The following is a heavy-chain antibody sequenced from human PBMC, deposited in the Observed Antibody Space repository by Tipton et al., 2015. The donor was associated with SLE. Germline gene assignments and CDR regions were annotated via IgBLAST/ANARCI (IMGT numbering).Heavy chain of an antibody. J-gene: IGHJ4*02. CDR3: ARAIGANYFNF. CDR1: GGSVSSNY. D-gene: IGHD3-16*01. V-gene: IGHV4-59*02. CDR2: IDYRDIT. Sequence: TLSLTCTVSGGSVSSNYWSWIRQPPGKGLEWIGYIDYRDITNYNPSLKSRVTMSIDTSKIHFSLRLTSVTAADTAVYFCARAIGANYFNFWGQGSLVTVSS.